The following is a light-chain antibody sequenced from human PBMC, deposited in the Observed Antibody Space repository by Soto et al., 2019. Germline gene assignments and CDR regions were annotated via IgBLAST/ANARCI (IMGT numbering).Light chain of an antibody. Sequence: QSVLTQPASVSGSPGQSITISCTGTSSDVGAYHYVSWYQQHPGKAPKLMIYDVSHRPSGVSHRFSGSKSGNTASLTISGLQAEDEADYYCGSYTTSSNYVFGTGTKLTVL. CDR2: DVS. CDR3: GSYTTSSNYV. J-gene: IGLJ1*01. V-gene: IGLV2-14*01. CDR1: SSDVGAYHY.